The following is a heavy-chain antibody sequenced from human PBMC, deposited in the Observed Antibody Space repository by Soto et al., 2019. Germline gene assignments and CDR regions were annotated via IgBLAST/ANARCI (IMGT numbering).Heavy chain of an antibody. CDR1: GGTFSSYA. Sequence: QVQLVQSGAEVKKPGSSVKVSCKASGGTFSSYAISWVRQAPGQGLEWMGGIIPIFGTANYAQKFQGRVTITANKSTSTAYMELSSLRSEDTAVYYCASWPNSRASWYHSNWGQGTLVTVSS. J-gene: IGHJ4*02. D-gene: IGHD6-13*01. CDR3: ASWPNSRASWYHSN. CDR2: IIPIFGTA. V-gene: IGHV1-69*06.